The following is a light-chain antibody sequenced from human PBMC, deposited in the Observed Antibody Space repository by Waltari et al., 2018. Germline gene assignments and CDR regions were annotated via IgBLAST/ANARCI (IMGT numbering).Light chain of an antibody. CDR1: SGHSSHV. V-gene: IGLV4-69*01. CDR2: VNSDGSH. J-gene: IGLJ3*02. Sequence: QLVVTQSPSASASLGASVKLTCTLSSGHSSHVSAALQPQPEKGPRYLTKVNSDGSHSRGDEIPDRFSGSSSGAERYLTISSLQAEDEADYYCQTGGHGTWVFGGGTKLTVL. CDR3: QTGGHGTWV.